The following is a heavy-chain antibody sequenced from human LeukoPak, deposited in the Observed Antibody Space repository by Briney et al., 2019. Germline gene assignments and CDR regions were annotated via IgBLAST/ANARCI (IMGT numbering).Heavy chain of an antibody. D-gene: IGHD3-22*01. CDR2: ISGSGGST. CDR3: AKAFYFDSSGPHWYFDL. J-gene: IGHJ2*01. Sequence: GGSLRLSCAASGFTFTTYAMNWVRQAPGKGLEWVSVISGSGGSTYYADSVKGRFTISRDNSKNTLYLEVNSLRAEDTAAYYCAKAFYFDSSGPHWYFDLWGRGTLVTVSS. V-gene: IGHV3-23*01. CDR1: GFTFTTYA.